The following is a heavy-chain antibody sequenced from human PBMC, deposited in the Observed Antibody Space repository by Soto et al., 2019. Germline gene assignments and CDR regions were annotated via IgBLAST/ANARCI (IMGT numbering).Heavy chain of an antibody. Sequence: PGGSLRLSCAASGFTFGSYGMHWVRQAPGKGLEWVAVISYDGTNKYYADSVRGRFTISRDNSKNTLYLQMNSLRAEDTAVYYCAKDYYGSASYLRAPMDVWGQGTTVTVSS. V-gene: IGHV3-30*18. J-gene: IGHJ6*02. CDR3: AKDYYGSASYLRAPMDV. CDR2: ISYDGTNK. CDR1: GFTFGSYG. D-gene: IGHD3-10*01.